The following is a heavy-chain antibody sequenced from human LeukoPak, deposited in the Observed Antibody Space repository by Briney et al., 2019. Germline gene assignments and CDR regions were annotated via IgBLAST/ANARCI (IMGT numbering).Heavy chain of an antibody. CDR1: GGSISSYY. D-gene: IGHD3-10*01. CDR2: IYYSGST. Sequence: SETLSLTCTVSGGSISSYYWSWIRQPPGKGLEWIGYIYYSGSTNYNPSLKSRVTISVDTSKNQFSLKLSSVTAADTAVYYCARTLHGITMVRGVRTPSYYFDYWGQGTLVTVSS. J-gene: IGHJ4*02. CDR3: ARTLHGITMVRGVRTPSYYFDY. V-gene: IGHV4-59*08.